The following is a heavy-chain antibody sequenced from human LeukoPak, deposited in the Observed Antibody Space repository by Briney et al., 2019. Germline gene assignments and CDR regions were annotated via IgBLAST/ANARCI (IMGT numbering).Heavy chain of an antibody. CDR1: GFTFSSYG. CDR3: ARGPQWLVDY. V-gene: IGHV3-30*03. CDR2: ISYDGSNK. D-gene: IGHD6-19*01. Sequence: PGGSLRLSCAASGFTFSSYGMHWVRQAPGKGLEWVAVISYDGSNKYYADSVKGRFTISRDNSKNTLYLQMNSLRAEDTAVYYCARGPQWLVDYWGQGTLVTVSS. J-gene: IGHJ4*02.